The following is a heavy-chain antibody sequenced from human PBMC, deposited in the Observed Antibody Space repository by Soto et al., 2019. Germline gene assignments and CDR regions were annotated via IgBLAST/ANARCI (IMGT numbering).Heavy chain of an antibody. CDR2: IYATGTT. D-gene: IGHD5-12*01. Sequence: SETLSLTCTVSGASISGFYWSWIRKSAGKGLEWIGRIYATGTTDYNPSLKSRVMMSVDTSKKQFSLKLRSVTAADTAVYYCARGEWLATIKPYFAYWGQGTLVTVSS. V-gene: IGHV4-4*07. CDR3: ARGEWLATIKPYFAY. J-gene: IGHJ4*02. CDR1: GASISGFY.